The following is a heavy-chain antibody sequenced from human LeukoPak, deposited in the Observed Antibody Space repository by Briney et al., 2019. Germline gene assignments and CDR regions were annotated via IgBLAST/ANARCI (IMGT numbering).Heavy chain of an antibody. CDR3: ARDRYYYDSSGYYFDY. J-gene: IGHJ4*02. Sequence: PGGSLRLSCAASGFTFSSYGMHWVRQAPGKGLEWVAVIWYDGSNKYYADSVKGRFTISRDNSKNTLYLQMNSLRAEDTAVYYCARDRYYYDSSGYYFDYWGQGTLVTVSS. V-gene: IGHV3-33*08. D-gene: IGHD3-22*01. CDR1: GFTFSSYG. CDR2: IWYDGSNK.